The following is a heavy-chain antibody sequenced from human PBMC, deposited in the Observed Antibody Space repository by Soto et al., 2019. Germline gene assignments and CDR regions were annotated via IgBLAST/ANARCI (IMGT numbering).Heavy chain of an antibody. CDR1: GFTFSSYA. J-gene: IGHJ4*02. D-gene: IGHD3-10*01. CDR2: ISGSGGST. Sequence: GGSLRLSCAASGFTFSSYAMSWVRQAPGKGLEWVSAISGSGGSTYYADSVKGRFTISRDNSKNTLYLQMNSLRAEDTAVYYCAKVPPYYYGSGSYYNQYFFDYWGQGTLVPVSS. V-gene: IGHV3-23*01. CDR3: AKVPPYYYGSGSYYNQYFFDY.